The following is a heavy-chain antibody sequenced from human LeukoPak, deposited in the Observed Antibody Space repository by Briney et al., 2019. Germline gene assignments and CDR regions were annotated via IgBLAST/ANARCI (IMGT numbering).Heavy chain of an antibody. V-gene: IGHV3-20*01. CDR3: ARDIPDYGDYGWYFDL. CDR1: GFTFSSYA. Sequence: GGSLRLSCAASGFTFSSYAMSWVRQAPGKGLEWVSGINWNGGSTGYADSVKGRFTISRDNAKNSLYLQMNSLRAEDTALYHCARDIPDYGDYGWYFDLWGRGTLVTVSS. J-gene: IGHJ2*01. CDR2: INWNGGST. D-gene: IGHD4-17*01.